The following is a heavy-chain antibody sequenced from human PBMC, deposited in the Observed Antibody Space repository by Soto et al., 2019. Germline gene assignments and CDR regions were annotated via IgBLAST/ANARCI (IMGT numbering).Heavy chain of an antibody. CDR2: TYYRSTWHT. Sequence: SQTLSLPCAISGDSVSSYNAAWNWIRQSPSRGLEWLGRTYYRSTWHTDYGVSLTSRITIYPDASKNQFSLRLTSVTPEDTAVYFCARASRLTTDHYFFYMDVWGKGTTVTVSS. CDR3: ARASRLTTDHYFFYMDV. CDR1: GDSVSSYNAA. D-gene: IGHD4-17*01. V-gene: IGHV6-1*01. J-gene: IGHJ6*03.